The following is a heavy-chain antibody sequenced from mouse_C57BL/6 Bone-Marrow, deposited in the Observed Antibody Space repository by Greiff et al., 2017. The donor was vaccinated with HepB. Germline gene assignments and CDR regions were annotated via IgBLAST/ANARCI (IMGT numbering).Heavy chain of an antibody. CDR1: GFNIKNTY. V-gene: IGHV14-3*01. D-gene: IGHD2-1*01. Sequence: VQLKESVAELVRPGASVKLSCTASGFNIKNTYMHWVKQRPEQGLEWIGRIDPANGNTKYAPKFQGKATITADTSSNTAYLQLSSLTSEDTAIYYCARPIYYGNYKDYAMDYWGQGTSVTVSS. J-gene: IGHJ4*01. CDR2: IDPANGNT. CDR3: ARPIYYGNYKDYAMDY.